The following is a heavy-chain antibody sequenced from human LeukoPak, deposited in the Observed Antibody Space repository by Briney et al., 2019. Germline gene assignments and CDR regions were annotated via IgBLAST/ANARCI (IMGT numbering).Heavy chain of an antibody. CDR1: GFTFSSYS. CDR2: ISSSSSTI. J-gene: IGHJ4*02. V-gene: IGHV3-48*01. Sequence: GGSLRLSCAASGFTFSSYSMNWLRQAPGKGLEWVSYISSSSSTIYYADSVKGRFTISRDNAKNSLYLQMNSLRAEDTAVYYCARSTVTTGDYWGQGTLVTVSS. CDR3: ARSTVTTGDY. D-gene: IGHD4-17*01.